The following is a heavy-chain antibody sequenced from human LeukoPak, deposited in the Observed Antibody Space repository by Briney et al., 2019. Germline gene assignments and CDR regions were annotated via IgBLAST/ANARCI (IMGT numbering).Heavy chain of an antibody. CDR2: ISWNGAGT. V-gene: IGHV3-20*04. Sequence: GGSLRLSCAATGFIFEDYGMVWIRQAPGKGLEWVSGISWNGAGTDYADSVKGRFTISRDDAKNFLCLQMNSLGAEDTALYYCARDKWGPDYWGQGTLVTVSS. CDR1: GFIFEDYG. D-gene: IGHD7-27*01. CDR3: ARDKWGPDY. J-gene: IGHJ4*02.